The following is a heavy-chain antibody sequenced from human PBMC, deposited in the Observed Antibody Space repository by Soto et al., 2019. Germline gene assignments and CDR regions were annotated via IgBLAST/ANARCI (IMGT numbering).Heavy chain of an antibody. CDR1: GFTLSTYG. CDR2: IQYHGINK. J-gene: IGHJ4*02. CDR3: ARGLDYDSSGYYLDF. Sequence: GGALRLSCAASGFTLSTYGMHWVRQAPGKGLEWVAFIQYHGINKDYADSVKGRFTISRDNSRNTLYLQMNSLRAEDTAGYYCARGLDYDSSGYYLDFWGQGAMGTVSS. D-gene: IGHD3-22*01. V-gene: IGHV3-30*02.